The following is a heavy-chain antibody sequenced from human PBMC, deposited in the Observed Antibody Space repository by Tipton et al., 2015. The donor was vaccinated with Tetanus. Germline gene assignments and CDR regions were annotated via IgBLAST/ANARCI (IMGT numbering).Heavy chain of an antibody. J-gene: IGHJ3*02. CDR2: INHSGST. CDR1: GGSFSGYY. Sequence: TLSLTCAVYGGSFSGYYWSWIRQPPGKGLEWIGEINHSGSTNYNPSLKSRVTTSVDTSKNQFSLRLSSVTAADTAVYYCARTGPVAGTVRDAFDIWGQGTMVTVSS. D-gene: IGHD6-19*01. V-gene: IGHV4-34*01. CDR3: ARTGPVAGTVRDAFDI.